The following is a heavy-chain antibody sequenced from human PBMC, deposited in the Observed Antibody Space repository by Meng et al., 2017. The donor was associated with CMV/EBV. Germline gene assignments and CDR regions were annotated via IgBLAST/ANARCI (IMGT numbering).Heavy chain of an antibody. Sequence: GESLKISCAASGFTFSSYWMSWVRQAPGKGLEWVANIKQDGSEKYYADSVKGRFTISRDNSKNTLYLQMNSLRAEDTAVYYCARVNIVVVPAAIDGSSFSYYGMDVWGQGTTVTVSS. D-gene: IGHD2-2*01. J-gene: IGHJ6*02. CDR1: GFTFSSYW. V-gene: IGHV3-7*01. CDR3: ARVNIVVVPAAIDGSSFSYYGMDV. CDR2: IKQDGSEK.